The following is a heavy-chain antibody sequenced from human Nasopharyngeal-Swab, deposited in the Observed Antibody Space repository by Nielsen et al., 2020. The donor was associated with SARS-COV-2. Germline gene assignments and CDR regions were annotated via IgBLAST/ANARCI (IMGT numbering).Heavy chain of an antibody. Sequence: GSLRLSCAVYGGSFSGYYWSWIRQPPGKGLEWIGEINHSGSTNYNPSLKSRVTISVDTSKNQFSLKLSSVTAADTAVYYCARGPVDELLWFGELFHSHGMDVWGQGTTVTVSS. CDR1: GGSFSGYY. CDR2: INHSGST. J-gene: IGHJ6*02. CDR3: ARGPVDELLWFGELFHSHGMDV. V-gene: IGHV4-34*01. D-gene: IGHD3-10*01.